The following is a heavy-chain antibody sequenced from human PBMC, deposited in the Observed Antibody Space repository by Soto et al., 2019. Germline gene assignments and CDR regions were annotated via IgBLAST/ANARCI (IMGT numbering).Heavy chain of an antibody. D-gene: IGHD6-13*01. CDR1: GGSVSSVTYY. Sequence: SETLSLTCSVSGGSVSSVTYYWSWIRQPPGKGLEWIGEINHSGSTNYNPSLKSRVTISVDTSKNQFSLKLSSVTAADTAVYYCARGRKDYSSSWYVDWGQGTLVTVSS. CDR3: ARGRKDYSSSWYVD. J-gene: IGHJ4*02. V-gene: IGHV4-61*01. CDR2: INHSGST.